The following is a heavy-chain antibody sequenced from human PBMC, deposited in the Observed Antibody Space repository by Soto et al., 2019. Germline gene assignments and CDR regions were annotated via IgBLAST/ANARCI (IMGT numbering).Heavy chain of an antibody. Sequence: SGEVSFRASGYTFTSYGISWVRQAPGQGLEWMGWISAYNGNTNYAQKLQGRVTMTTDTSTSTAYMELRSLRSDDTAVYYCARDPCSSTSCYSSRYYYYGMDVWGQGTTVTVSS. V-gene: IGHV1-18*04. J-gene: IGHJ6*02. D-gene: IGHD2-2*01. CDR3: ARDPCSSTSCYSSRYYYYGMDV. CDR2: ISAYNGNT. CDR1: GYTFTSYG.